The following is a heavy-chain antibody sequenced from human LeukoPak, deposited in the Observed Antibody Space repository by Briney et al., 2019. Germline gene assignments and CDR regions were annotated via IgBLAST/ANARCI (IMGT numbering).Heavy chain of an antibody. D-gene: IGHD6-13*01. Sequence: SETLSLTCTVSGGSISSSTYHWGWIRQPPGKGLEWIGSIYYSGNTYYNPSLKSRVTISVDTSKNQFSVKLSSVTAADTAVYYCAAIAAARKYFQHLGQGTLVTVSS. CDR3: AAIAAARKYFQH. J-gene: IGHJ1*01. V-gene: IGHV4-39*07. CDR2: IYYSGNT. CDR1: GGSISSSTYH.